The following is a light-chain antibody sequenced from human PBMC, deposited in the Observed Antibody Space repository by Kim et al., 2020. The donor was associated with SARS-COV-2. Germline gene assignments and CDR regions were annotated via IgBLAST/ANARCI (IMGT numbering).Light chain of an antibody. CDR1: SSDIGAYNH. Sequence: QSALTQPASVSGSPGQSITISCSGTSSDIGAYNHVSWYQQPPGTVPKLIIYEVTNRPSGISNRFSGFKSGNTASLTISGLQAEDEGDYYCSTYTTSETWVFGGGTQLTVL. CDR3: STYTTSETWV. V-gene: IGLV2-14*01. J-gene: IGLJ3*02. CDR2: EVT.